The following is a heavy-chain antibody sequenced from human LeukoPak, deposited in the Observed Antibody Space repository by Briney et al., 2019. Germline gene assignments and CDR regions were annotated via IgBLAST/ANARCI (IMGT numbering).Heavy chain of an antibody. D-gene: IGHD1-1*01. Sequence: PSETLSLTCTVSGGSISSYYWSWIRQPAGKGLEWIGRIYTSGSTNYNPSLKSRVTMSVDTSKNRFSLKLSSVTAADTAVYYCARGYPRAPPVGFDIWGQGTMVTVSS. V-gene: IGHV4-4*07. J-gene: IGHJ3*02. CDR2: IYTSGST. CDR1: GGSISSYY. CDR3: ARGYPRAPPVGFDI.